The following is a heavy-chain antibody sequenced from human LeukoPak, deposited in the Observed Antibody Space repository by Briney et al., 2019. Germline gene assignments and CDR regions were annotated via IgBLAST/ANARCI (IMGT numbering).Heavy chain of an antibody. CDR3: AKDMFFASGTLRYYDILTGYYGDY. V-gene: IGHV3-30*02. Sequence: GGSLRLSCAASGFTFSSYGMHWVRQAPGKGLEWVAFIRYDGSNKYYADSVKGRFTISRDNSKNTLYLQMNSLRAEDTAVYYCAKDMFFASGTLRYYDILTGYYGDYWGQGTLVTVSS. D-gene: IGHD3-9*01. CDR2: IRYDGSNK. CDR1: GFTFSSYG. J-gene: IGHJ4*02.